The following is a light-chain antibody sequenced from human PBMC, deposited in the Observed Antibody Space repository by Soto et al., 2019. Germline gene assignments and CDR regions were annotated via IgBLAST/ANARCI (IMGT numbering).Light chain of an antibody. CDR2: GAS. CDR1: QSVSSSY. V-gene: IGKV3-20*01. Sequence: EIVLTQSPGTLSLSPGEGATLSCRASQSVSSSYLAWYQQKPGQAPRLLIYGASSRATGIPDRFSGSGSGTDFTLTISRLEPEDFAVYYCQQYGSSPETFGQGTKVKIK. J-gene: IGKJ1*01. CDR3: QQYGSSPET.